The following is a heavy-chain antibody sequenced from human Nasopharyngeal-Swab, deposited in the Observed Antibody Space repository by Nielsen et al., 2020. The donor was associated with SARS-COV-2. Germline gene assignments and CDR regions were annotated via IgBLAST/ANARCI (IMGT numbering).Heavy chain of an antibody. CDR3: AKDVGIAVAGSGFDY. CDR1: GFTFDDYA. Sequence: GGSLRLSCEASGFTFDDYAMHWVRQVPGKGLEWVSGISWNSGRIGYADSVKGRFTISRDNAENSLYLQMNSLRAEDTAFYYCAKDVGIAVAGSGFDYWGQGALVTVSS. CDR2: ISWNSGRI. D-gene: IGHD6-19*01. V-gene: IGHV3-9*01. J-gene: IGHJ4*02.